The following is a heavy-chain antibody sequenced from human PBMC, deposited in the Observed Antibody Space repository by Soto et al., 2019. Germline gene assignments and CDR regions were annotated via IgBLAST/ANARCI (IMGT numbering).Heavy chain of an antibody. Sequence: QVQLVESGGGVVQPGRSLRLSCAASGFGFRSYGMHWVRQAPGKGLEWVAVISFDGSDTYCVDSVKGRFTISRDNSKNTLYLQMNSLRVEDTAVYYCARWGSSGFAFDYWGQGTLVTVSS. CDR2: ISFDGSDT. CDR3: ARWGSSGFAFDY. J-gene: IGHJ4*02. V-gene: IGHV3-33*01. CDR1: GFGFRSYG. D-gene: IGHD6-6*01.